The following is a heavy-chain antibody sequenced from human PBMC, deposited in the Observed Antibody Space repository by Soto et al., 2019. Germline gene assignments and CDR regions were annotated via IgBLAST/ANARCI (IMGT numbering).Heavy chain of an antibody. CDR1: GGTFSSYA. J-gene: IGHJ5*02. CDR3: ARDGGAGDYYDSSGYYYGWFDP. V-gene: IGHV1-69*13. Sequence: SVKVSCKASGGTFSSYAISWVRQAPGQGLEWMGGIIPIFGTANYAQEFQGRVTITADESTSTAYMELSSLRSEDTAVYYCARDGGAGDYYDSSGYYYGWFDPWGQGTLVTVSS. D-gene: IGHD3-22*01. CDR2: IIPIFGTA.